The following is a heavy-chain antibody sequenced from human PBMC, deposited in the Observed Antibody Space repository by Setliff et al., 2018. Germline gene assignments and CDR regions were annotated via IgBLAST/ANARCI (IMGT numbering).Heavy chain of an antibody. CDR2: IYYSGST. CDR3: AREGVDTRSSTDYLYYMDV. J-gene: IGHJ6*03. D-gene: IGHD5-18*01. V-gene: IGHV4-59*01. CDR1: GGSISSYY. Sequence: NPSETLSLTCTVSGGSISSYYWSWIRQPPGKGLERIGYIYYSGSTNYNPSLKSRVTISVDTSKIQFSLKLSSVTAADTAVYYCAREGVDTRSSTDYLYYMDVWGKGTTVTVSS.